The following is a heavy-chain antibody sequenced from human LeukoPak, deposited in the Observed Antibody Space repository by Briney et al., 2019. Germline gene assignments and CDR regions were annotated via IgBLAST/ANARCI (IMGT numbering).Heavy chain of an antibody. J-gene: IGHJ4*02. CDR3: ATEGGSLEKINY. Sequence: GGSLRLSCVASGFTFSSTGMHWVRQAPGKGLEWVSVIWFDGSNKYYADSVKGRFTITRDNSNNILYLQMNSLRAEDTAVYYCATEGGSLEKINYWGQGTLVTVSS. D-gene: IGHD5-24*01. V-gene: IGHV3-33*01. CDR2: IWFDGSNK. CDR1: GFTFSSTG.